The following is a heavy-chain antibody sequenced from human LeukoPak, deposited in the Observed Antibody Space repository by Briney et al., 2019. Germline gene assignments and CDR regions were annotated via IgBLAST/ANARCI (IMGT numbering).Heavy chain of an antibody. CDR3: ARASLDNTDDY. D-gene: IGHD1-14*01. J-gene: IGHJ4*02. CDR2: IYYSGST. CDR1: GGSISSYY. V-gene: IGHV4-59*01. Sequence: SETLSLTCTVSGGSISSYYWSWIRQPPGKGLEWIGYIYYSGSTNYNPSPKSRVTISVDTSKNQFSLKLSSVTAADTAVYYCARASLDNTDDYWGQGTLVTVSS.